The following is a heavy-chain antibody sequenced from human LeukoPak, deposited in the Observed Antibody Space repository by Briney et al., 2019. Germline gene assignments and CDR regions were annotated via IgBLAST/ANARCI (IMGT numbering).Heavy chain of an antibody. CDR1: GGSISSSNW. CDR3: ARNYGSGSSDRFDP. J-gene: IGHJ5*02. Sequence: SETLSLTCAVSGGSISSSNWWSWVRQPPGKGLEWIGEIYHSGSTNYNPSLKSRVTISVDKSENQFSLKLSSVTAADTAVYYCARNYGSGSSDRFDPWGQGTLVTVSS. CDR2: IYHSGST. D-gene: IGHD3-10*01. V-gene: IGHV4-4*02.